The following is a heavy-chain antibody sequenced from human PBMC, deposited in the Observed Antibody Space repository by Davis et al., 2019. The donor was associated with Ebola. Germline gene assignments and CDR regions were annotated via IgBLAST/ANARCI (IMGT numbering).Heavy chain of an antibody. D-gene: IGHD3-10*01. J-gene: IGHJ6*02. CDR2: IYHSGST. CDR1: GGSISSGGYS. CDR3: GSGSYYLMDV. V-gene: IGHV4-30-2*01. Sequence: SETLSLTCAVSGGSISSGGYSWSWIRQPPGKGLEWIGYIYHSGSTYYNPSLKGRVTISVDRSKNQFSLKLSSVTAADTAVYYCGSGSYYLMDVWGQGTTVTVSS.